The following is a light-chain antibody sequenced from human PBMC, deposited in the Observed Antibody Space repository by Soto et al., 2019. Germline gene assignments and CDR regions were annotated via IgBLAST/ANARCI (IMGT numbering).Light chain of an antibody. CDR3: QHYNTSPWT. Sequence: DIQMTQSPSTLSGSVGDRVTITCRASQTISSWLAWYQQKPGKAPKLLIYKASTLKSGVPSRFSGSGSGKEFTLTISSLQPDDLATYYCQHYNTSPWTFGQGTKVDI. CDR1: QTISSW. V-gene: IGKV1-5*03. J-gene: IGKJ1*01. CDR2: KAS.